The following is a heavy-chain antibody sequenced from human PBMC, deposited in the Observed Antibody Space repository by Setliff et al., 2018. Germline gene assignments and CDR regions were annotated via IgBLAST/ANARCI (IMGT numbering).Heavy chain of an antibody. CDR1: GYTFSHSG. D-gene: IGHD2-8*01. CDR3: SRVVRYCSKTTCQTASGAEL. J-gene: IGHJ4*02. CDR2: ISAYTGNT. Sequence: ASVKVSCKASGYTFSHSGITWVRQAPGQGLEWMGWISAYTGNTNYAPKLQGRVTMTTDASTSTAYMELRSLTSDDTAVYYCSRVVRYCSKTTCQTASGAELWGQGTLVTVSS. V-gene: IGHV1-18*01.